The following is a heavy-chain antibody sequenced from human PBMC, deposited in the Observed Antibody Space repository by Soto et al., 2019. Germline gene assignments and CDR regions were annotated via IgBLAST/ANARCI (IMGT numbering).Heavy chain of an antibody. D-gene: IGHD4-17*01. V-gene: IGHV1-18*01. CDR2: ISAYNGNT. J-gene: IGHJ3*02. CDR3: ATQVFDYGDNEDFDI. CDR1: GYTFTSYG. Sequence: ASVEVSCKASGYTFTSYGISWVRQGPGQGLEWMGWISAYNGNTNYAQKLQGRVTMTTDTSTSTAYMELRSLRSDDTAVYYCATQVFDYGDNEDFDIWSQRTMFTVPS.